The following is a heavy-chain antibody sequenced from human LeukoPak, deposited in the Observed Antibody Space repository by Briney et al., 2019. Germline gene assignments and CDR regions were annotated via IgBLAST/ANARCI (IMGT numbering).Heavy chain of an antibody. CDR3: ARGPGVYYDILTGSPSGHEDY. CDR1: GYTFTSYG. V-gene: IGHV1-18*01. CDR2: ISAYNGNT. J-gene: IGHJ4*02. Sequence: GASVKVSCKASGYTFTSYGISWVRQAPGQGLEWMGWISAYNGNTNYAQKLQGRVTMTTDSSTSTAYMELRSLRSGDTAVYYCARGPGVYYDILTGSPSGHEDYWGQGTLVTVSS. D-gene: IGHD3-9*01.